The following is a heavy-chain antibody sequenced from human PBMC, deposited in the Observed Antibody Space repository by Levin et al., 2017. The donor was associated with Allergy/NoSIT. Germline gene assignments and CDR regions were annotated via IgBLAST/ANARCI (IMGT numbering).Heavy chain of an antibody. CDR2: INSDGTST. V-gene: IGHV3-74*01. D-gene: IGHD2-2*01. CDR3: AGEATSAFDM. J-gene: IGHJ3*02. CDR1: GFTFSSYW. Sequence: GGSLRLSCAASGFTFSSYWMHWVRQAPGKGLVWVSRINSDGTSTVYADSVKGRVTISRDNAKNKLYLQMNSLRVEDTAVYYCAGEATSAFDMWGQGTLVTVSS.